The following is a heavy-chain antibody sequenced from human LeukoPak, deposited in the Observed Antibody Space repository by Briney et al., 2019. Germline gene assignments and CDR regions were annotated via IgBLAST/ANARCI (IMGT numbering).Heavy chain of an antibody. D-gene: IGHD6-13*01. V-gene: IGHV1-8*01. Sequence: ASVKVSCKASGYTFTSYDFNWLRQATGQGPEWMGRMNPNSGATGYAQKFQGRVTMTRSASINTAYMELTNLRSEDTAVYYCARSLRTAGTPSYYYYGMDVWGQGTTVTVSS. CDR3: ARSLRTAGTPSYYYYGMDV. CDR2: MNPNSGAT. CDR1: GYTFTSYD. J-gene: IGHJ6*02.